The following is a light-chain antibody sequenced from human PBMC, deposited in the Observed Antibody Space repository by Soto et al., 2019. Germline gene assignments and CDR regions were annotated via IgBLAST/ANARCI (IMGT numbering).Light chain of an antibody. CDR1: QSVNSN. V-gene: IGKV3-15*01. Sequence: DIVLTQSPGTLSLPPGESATLSCRASQSVNSNYLAWYQQHPGQPPRLLIYGISTRATGIPARFSGSGSGTEFSLTISSLQSEDFAVYYCQQYSKWPITFGKGTRLEIK. CDR3: QQYSKWPIT. J-gene: IGKJ5*01. CDR2: GIS.